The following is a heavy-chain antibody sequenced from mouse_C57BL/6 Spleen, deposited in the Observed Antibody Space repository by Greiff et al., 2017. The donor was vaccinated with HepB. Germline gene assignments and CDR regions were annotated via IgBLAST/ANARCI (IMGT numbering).Heavy chain of an antibody. CDR3: TNYYGSGW. V-gene: IGHV1-15*01. CDR2: IDPETGGT. J-gene: IGHJ3*02. CDR1: GYTFNDYE. Sequence: VQLQQSGAELVRPGASVTLSCKASGYTFNDYEMHWVKQTPVHGLEWIGAIDPETGGTAYNQKFKGKAILTADKSSSTAYMELRSLTSEDSAVYYCTNYYGSGWWGQGTLVTVSA. D-gene: IGHD1-1*01.